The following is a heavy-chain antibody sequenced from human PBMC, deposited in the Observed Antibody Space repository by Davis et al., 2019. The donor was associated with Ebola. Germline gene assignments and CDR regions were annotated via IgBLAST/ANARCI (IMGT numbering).Heavy chain of an antibody. V-gene: IGHV3-49*04. J-gene: IGHJ6*01. CDR2: IRSKAYGGTT. CDR1: GFTFGDYA. Sequence: GESLKISCTASGFTFGDYAMSWVRQAPGKGLEWVGFIRSKAYGGTTEYAASVKGRFTISRDNAKNSLYLQMNSLHQGPIGLPPGTLLQEHLWG. CDR3: TLLQEHL.